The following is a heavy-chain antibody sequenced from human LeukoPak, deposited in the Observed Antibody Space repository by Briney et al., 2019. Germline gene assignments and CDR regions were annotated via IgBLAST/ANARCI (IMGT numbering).Heavy chain of an antibody. Sequence: TETLSLTCTVSGVFISRHYWSWLRQPPGKGREWIGYIYSSGSTSYNPSFQSRVTISEDTSKNQFSLRVNSVTTADTAMYYCARHGSVSSGALVWGQGTLVTVSS. J-gene: IGHJ4*02. CDR3: ARHGSVSSGALV. CDR1: GVFISRHY. CDR2: IYSSGST. D-gene: IGHD3-22*01. V-gene: IGHV4-4*09.